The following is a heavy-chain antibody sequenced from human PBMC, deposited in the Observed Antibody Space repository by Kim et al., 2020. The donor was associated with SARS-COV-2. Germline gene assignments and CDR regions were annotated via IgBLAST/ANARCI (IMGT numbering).Heavy chain of an antibody. V-gene: IGHV1-2*02. CDR1: GYTFTGYY. CDR3: ARGKGLIYYDSSTLDY. Sequence: ASVKVSCKASGYTFTGYYMHWVRQAPGQGLEWMGWINPNSGGTNYAQKFQGRVTMTRDTSISTAYMELSRLRSDDTAVYYCARGKGLIYYDSSTLDYWGQGTLVTVSS. CDR2: INPNSGGT. D-gene: IGHD3-22*01. J-gene: IGHJ4*02.